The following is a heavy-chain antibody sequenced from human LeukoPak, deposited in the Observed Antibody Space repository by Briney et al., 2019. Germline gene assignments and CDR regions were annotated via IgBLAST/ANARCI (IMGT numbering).Heavy chain of an antibody. V-gene: IGHV4-39*01. Sequence: SETLSLTCTVSGGSISSYYWGWIRQPPGKGLEWIGSIYFSGSAYYNPSLNSRVAISGDTSKNQFSLSLSSVTAADTAVYYCARHKGSSAASFDYWGQGTLVTVSS. D-gene: IGHD6-6*01. CDR3: ARHKGSSAASFDY. CDR1: GGSISSYY. J-gene: IGHJ4*02. CDR2: IYFSGSA.